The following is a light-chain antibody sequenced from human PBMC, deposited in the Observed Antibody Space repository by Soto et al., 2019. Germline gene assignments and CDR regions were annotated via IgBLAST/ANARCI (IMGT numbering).Light chain of an antibody. V-gene: IGKV3-20*01. CDR3: QQYGSSPWT. CDR1: QSVRSTY. J-gene: IGKJ1*01. CDR2: GVS. Sequence: EIVMTQSPVTLSVSPGERATLSCRASQSVRSTYLAWYQQKPGQAPRLLIFGVSNRAAGIPARFSGSGSGTEFTLTISSLQSEDFAVYYCQQYGSSPWTFGQGTKVEIK.